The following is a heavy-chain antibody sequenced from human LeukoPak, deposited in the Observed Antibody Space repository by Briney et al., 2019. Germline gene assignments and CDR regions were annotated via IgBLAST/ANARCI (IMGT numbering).Heavy chain of an antibody. CDR3: ARASDYPYYFDY. J-gene: IGHJ4*02. V-gene: IGHV3-53*01. Sequence: PGGSLRLSCAASGFTVSSNYMTWVRQAPGKGLKWVSVIYSGGRTYYADSVKGRFTVSRDNSKNTLYLQMNSLRAEDTAVYYCARASDYPYYFDYWGQGTLVTVSS. D-gene: IGHD4-11*01. CDR2: IYSGGRT. CDR1: GFTVSSNY.